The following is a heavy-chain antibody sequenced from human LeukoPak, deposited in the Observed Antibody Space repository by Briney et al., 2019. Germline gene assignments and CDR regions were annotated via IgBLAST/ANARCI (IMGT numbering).Heavy chain of an antibody. V-gene: IGHV4-4*02. CDR1: PDPTTSNF. CDR2: IHRSGST. Sequence: SETLPLTCTVSPDPTTSNFWSWVRQPPGKGLEWIGEIHRSGSTNYNPSLQSRVTISIDRSKNQIALELSSVTAADTAVYYCAREIVGGFNPGAYWGQGTLVTVSS. CDR3: AREIVGGFNPGAY. J-gene: IGHJ4*02. D-gene: IGHD1-14*01.